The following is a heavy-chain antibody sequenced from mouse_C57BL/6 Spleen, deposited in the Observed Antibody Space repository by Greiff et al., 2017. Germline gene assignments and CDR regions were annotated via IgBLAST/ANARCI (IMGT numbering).Heavy chain of an antibody. D-gene: IGHD3-1*01. V-gene: IGHV1-85*01. CDR3: ARTSQRAQRRLDYED. CDR2: IYPRGGSS. Sequence: QVHVKQSGPELVKPGASVKLSCKASGYTFTSYDMNWVKQRPGQGLEWIGRIYPRGGSSKYNEKFKGEATLTVDTSSRTAYMELSSLTSEDSAVYICARTSQRAQRRLDYEDWGQGTTLTVAS. CDR1: GYTFTSYD. J-gene: IGHJ2*01.